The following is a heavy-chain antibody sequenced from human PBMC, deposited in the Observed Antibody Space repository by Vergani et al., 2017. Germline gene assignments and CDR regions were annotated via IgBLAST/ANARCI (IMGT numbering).Heavy chain of an antibody. Sequence: QVQLVESGGGLVKPGGSLRLSCAASGFTFSDYYMSWIRQAPGKGLEWVSYISSSGSTIYYADSVKGRFTISRDNAKNSLYLQMNSLRAEDTAVYYWAREQMTTVTTFLSAGFDPWGQGTLVTVSS. CDR2: ISSSGSTI. V-gene: IGHV3-11*01. J-gene: IGHJ5*02. D-gene: IGHD4-17*01. CDR1: GFTFSDYY. CDR3: AREQMTTVTTFLSAGFDP.